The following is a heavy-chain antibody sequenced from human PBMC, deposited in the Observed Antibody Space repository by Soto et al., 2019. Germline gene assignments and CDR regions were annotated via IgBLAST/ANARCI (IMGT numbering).Heavy chain of an antibody. Sequence: GGSLRLSCASSGFPFSSYAMSWVRQAPGKGLEWVSAISGSGGSTYYADSVKGRFTISRDNSKNTLYLQMNSLRAEDTAVYYCAKDPDFWSGYRPFWGQGTLVTVSS. J-gene: IGHJ4*02. CDR1: GFPFSSYA. CDR2: ISGSGGST. D-gene: IGHD3-3*01. CDR3: AKDPDFWSGYRPF. V-gene: IGHV3-23*01.